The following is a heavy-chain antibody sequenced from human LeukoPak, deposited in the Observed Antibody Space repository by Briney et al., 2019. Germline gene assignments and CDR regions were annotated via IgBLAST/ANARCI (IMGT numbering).Heavy chain of an antibody. CDR1: GYTFTSYD. D-gene: IGHD5-18*01. J-gene: IGHJ6*03. Sequence: ASVKVSCKASGYTFTSYDINWVRQATGQGLEWMGWMNPNSGNTGYAQKFQGRVTMTRNTSISTAYTELSSLRSEDTAVYYCARSGYSYGLRYYYYYMDVWGKGTTVTVSS. CDR2: MNPNSGNT. V-gene: IGHV1-8*01. CDR3: ARSGYSYGLRYYYYYMDV.